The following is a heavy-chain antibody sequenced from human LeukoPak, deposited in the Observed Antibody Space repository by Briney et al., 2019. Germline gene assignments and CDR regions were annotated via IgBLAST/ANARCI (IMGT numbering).Heavy chain of an antibody. J-gene: IGHJ4*02. CDR3: AKDIYGDYGGLDY. CDR2: IINSGGST. D-gene: IGHD4-17*01. CDR1: GFTFSNYA. Sequence: PGGSLRLSCAASGFTFSNYAMNWVRRAPGKGLEWVSTIINSGGSTYYADSVKGRFTISRDSSKNTLYLQMNSLRDEDTAVYYCAKDIYGDYGGLDYWGQGTLVTVSS. V-gene: IGHV3-23*01.